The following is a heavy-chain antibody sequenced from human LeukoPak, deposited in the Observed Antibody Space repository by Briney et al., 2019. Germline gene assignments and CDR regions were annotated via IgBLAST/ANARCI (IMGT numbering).Heavy chain of an antibody. CDR1: GGTFSSYG. Sequence: PWASVKVSCKASGGTFSSYGISWVRQAPGQGLEWMGWISAYNGNTNYAQKLQGRVTMTTDTSTSTAYMELRSLRSDDTAVYYCARERDRPYNWFDPWGQGTLVTVSS. CDR2: ISAYNGNT. D-gene: IGHD2-21*02. CDR3: ARERDRPYNWFDP. J-gene: IGHJ5*02. V-gene: IGHV1-18*01.